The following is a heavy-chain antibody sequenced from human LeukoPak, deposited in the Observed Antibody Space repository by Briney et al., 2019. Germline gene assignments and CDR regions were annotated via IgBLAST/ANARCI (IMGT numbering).Heavy chain of an antibody. CDR3: ARDVPAYYYDSSGYTDAFDI. J-gene: IGHJ3*02. CDR1: GFTFSSYG. CDR2: IWYDGSNK. Sequence: PGRSLTLSCAASGFTFSSYGMHWVRQAPGKGLEWVAVIWYDGSNKYYADSVKGRFTISRDNSKNTLYLQMNSLRAEDTAVYYCARDVPAYYYDSSGYTDAFDIWGQGTMVTVSS. D-gene: IGHD3-22*01. V-gene: IGHV3-33*01.